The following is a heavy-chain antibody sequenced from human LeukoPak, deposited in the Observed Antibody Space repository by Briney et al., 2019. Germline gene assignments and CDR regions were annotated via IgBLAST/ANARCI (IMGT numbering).Heavy chain of an antibody. CDR1: GFTFSSYG. CDR3: AKIRAAAATIDAFDI. CDR2: ISYDGSNK. J-gene: IGHJ3*02. Sequence: GGSLRLSCAASGFTFSSYGMHWVRQAPGKGLEWVAVISYDGSNKYYADSVKGRFTISRDNSKNTLYLQMNSLRAEDTAVYYCAKIRAAAATIDAFDIWGQGTMVTVSS. D-gene: IGHD6-13*01. V-gene: IGHV3-30*18.